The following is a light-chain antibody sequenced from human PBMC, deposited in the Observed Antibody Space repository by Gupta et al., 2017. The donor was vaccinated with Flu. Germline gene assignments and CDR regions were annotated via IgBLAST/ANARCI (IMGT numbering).Light chain of an antibody. CDR3: CSYTSSSNLSV. Sequence: ITITSTATSSAVGGYNYVSCYQHHPSEAPKLMIYDVSNRPSVFAHRFSGSKSGNTASLTITGLQAEEEADYYCCSYTSSSNLSVFGIGTKITVL. CDR2: DVS. CDR1: SSAVGGYNY. J-gene: IGLJ1*01. V-gene: IGLV2-14*03.